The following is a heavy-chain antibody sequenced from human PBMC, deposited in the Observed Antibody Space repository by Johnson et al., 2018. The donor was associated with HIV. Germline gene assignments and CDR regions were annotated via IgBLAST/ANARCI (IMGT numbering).Heavy chain of an antibody. CDR3: AKEGGRMTMIVVEPDAFDI. V-gene: IGHV3-33*06. Sequence: QVQLVESGGGVVQPGRSLRLSCTASGFTFSSYGMHWVRQAPGKGLEWVAVIWYDGSNKYYADSVKGRFTISRDNSKNTLYLQMNSLRAEDTAVYYCAKEGGRMTMIVVEPDAFDIWGQGTMVTVSS. D-gene: IGHD3-22*01. CDR1: GFTFSSYG. J-gene: IGHJ3*02. CDR2: IWYDGSNK.